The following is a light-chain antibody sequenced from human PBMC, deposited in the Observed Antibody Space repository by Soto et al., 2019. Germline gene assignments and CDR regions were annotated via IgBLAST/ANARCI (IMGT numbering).Light chain of an antibody. V-gene: IGKV1-9*01. J-gene: IGKJ5*01. Sequence: IQLTQSPSSLSASVGDRVTITCRASQGISSHLAWYQQKPGKAPKLLIYAAATLQTGVPSRFSGSGSGTDFTLTLSRQQPEDFATYYCQQVNSFPSTFGQGTRLEIK. CDR3: QQVNSFPST. CDR1: QGISSH. CDR2: AAA.